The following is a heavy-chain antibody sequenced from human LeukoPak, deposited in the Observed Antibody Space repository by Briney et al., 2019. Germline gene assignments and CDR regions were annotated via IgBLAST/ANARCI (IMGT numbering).Heavy chain of an antibody. D-gene: IGHD2-2*01. CDR3: ARARGYCSSTGCYLYYYMDV. Sequence: ASVKVSCKASGYTFTSYYMHWVQQAPGQGLEWMGIINPSGGSTSYAQKFQGRVTMTRDTSTSTVYMELSSLRSEDTAVYYCARARGYCSSTGCYLYYYMDVWGKGTTVTVSS. V-gene: IGHV1-46*01. J-gene: IGHJ6*03. CDR1: GYTFTSYY. CDR2: INPSGGST.